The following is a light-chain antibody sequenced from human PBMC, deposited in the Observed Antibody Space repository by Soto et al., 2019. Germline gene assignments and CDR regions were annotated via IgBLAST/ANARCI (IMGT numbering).Light chain of an antibody. CDR2: SND. CDR1: SSNIGSNT. CDR3: AAWDDSLSGLV. V-gene: IGLV1-44*01. Sequence: QSVLTQPPSASGTPGQRVTISCSGSSSNIGSNTVSWYQQLPGTAPKLLIYSNDQRPSGVPDRFSGSKSGTSASLAISGLRSEDEADYYCAAWDDSLSGLVFGTGTKVTVL. J-gene: IGLJ1*01.